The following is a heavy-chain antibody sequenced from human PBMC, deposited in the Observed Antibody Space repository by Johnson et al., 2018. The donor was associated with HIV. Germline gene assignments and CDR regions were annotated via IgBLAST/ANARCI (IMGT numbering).Heavy chain of an antibody. CDR2: ITWNGGSR. J-gene: IGHJ3*02. D-gene: IGHD2/OR15-2a*01. V-gene: IGHV3-20*04. CDR1: GFTFDDYG. CDR3: ARDNNLSSAFDI. Sequence: VQLVESGGGVVRPGGSLRLSCAASGFTFDDYGMSWVRPAPGKGLEWVSGITWNGGSRGYADPVKGRFTISRDNAKNSLYLQMNSLRAEDTALYYCARDNNLSSAFDIWGQGTMVTVSS.